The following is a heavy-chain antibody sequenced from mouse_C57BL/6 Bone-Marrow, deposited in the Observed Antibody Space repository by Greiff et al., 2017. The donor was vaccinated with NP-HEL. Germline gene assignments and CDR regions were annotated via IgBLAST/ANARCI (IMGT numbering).Heavy chain of an antibody. CDR3: ARGTHWYFDV. V-gene: IGHV14-2*01. CDR1: GFNITDYY. CDR2: IDPEDGET. J-gene: IGHJ1*03. D-gene: IGHD3-3*01. Sequence: EVQLQQSGAEPVKPGASVKLSCTASGFNITDYYMHWVKQRTEQGLEWIGRIDPEDGETKYAPKFQGKATITADTSSNTAYLQLSSLTSEDTAVYYCARGTHWYFDVWGTGTTVTVSS.